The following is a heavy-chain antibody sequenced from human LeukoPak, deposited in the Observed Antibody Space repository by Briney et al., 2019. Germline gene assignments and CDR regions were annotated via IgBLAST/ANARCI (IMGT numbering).Heavy chain of an antibody. Sequence: PSETLSLTCAVYGGSFSGYYWSWIRQPPGKGLEWIGEINHSGSTNYNPSLKSRVTVSVDTSKNQFSLKLSSVTAADTAVYYCARGLRGYCTNGVCYKGYSSSWPYYFDYWGQGTLVTVSS. J-gene: IGHJ4*02. CDR1: GGSFSGYY. V-gene: IGHV4-34*01. CDR2: INHSGST. CDR3: ARGLRGYCTNGVCYKGYSSSWPYYFDY. D-gene: IGHD2-8*01.